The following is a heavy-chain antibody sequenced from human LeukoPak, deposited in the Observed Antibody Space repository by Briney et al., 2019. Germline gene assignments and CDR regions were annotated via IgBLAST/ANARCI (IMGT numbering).Heavy chain of an antibody. CDR1: GGSFSGYY. D-gene: IGHD4-17*01. V-gene: IGHV4-34*01. J-gene: IGHJ4*02. CDR3: ARRPPSLTTQVDY. Sequence: SETLSLTCAVCGGSFSGYYWSWIRQPPGKGLEWIGEINHSGSTNYNPSLKSRVTISVDTSKNQFSLKLSSVTAADTAVYYCARRPPSLTTQVDYWGQGTLVTVSS. CDR2: INHSGST.